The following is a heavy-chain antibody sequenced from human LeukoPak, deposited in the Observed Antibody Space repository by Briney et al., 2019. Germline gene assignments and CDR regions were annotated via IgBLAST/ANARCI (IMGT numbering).Heavy chain of an antibody. CDR3: ARDRGSTSIVVVPFDY. CDR1: GYTFTSYG. J-gene: IGHJ4*02. CDR2: ISAYNGNT. D-gene: IGHD2-15*01. Sequence: GASVKVSCKASGYTFTSYGISWVRQAPGQVLEWMGWISAYNGNTNYAQKLQGRVTMTTDTSTSTAYMELRSLRSDDTAVYYCARDRGSTSIVVVPFDYWGQGTLVTVSS. V-gene: IGHV1-18*04.